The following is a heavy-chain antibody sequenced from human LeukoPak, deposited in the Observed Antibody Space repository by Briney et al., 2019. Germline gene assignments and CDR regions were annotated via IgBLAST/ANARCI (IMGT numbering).Heavy chain of an antibody. CDR1: GFTFDDYA. Sequence: GGSLRLSCAASGFTFDDYAMHWVRQAPGKGLEWVSGISWNSGSIGYADSVKGRFTISRDNAKNSLYLQMNSLRAEDTAVYYCAKDQRTVASRAFDIWGQGTMVTVSS. J-gene: IGHJ3*02. D-gene: IGHD2-15*01. CDR2: ISWNSGSI. CDR3: AKDQRTVASRAFDI. V-gene: IGHV3-9*01.